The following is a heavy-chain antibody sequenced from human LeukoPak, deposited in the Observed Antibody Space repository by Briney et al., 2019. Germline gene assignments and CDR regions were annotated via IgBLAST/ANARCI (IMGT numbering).Heavy chain of an antibody. J-gene: IGHJ5*02. D-gene: IGHD6-13*01. V-gene: IGHV3-74*01. Sequence: GGSLRLSCAASGFTFSTFVMSWDRQAPGKGLVWVSRINSDGSSTSYADSVKGRFTISRDNAKNTLYLQMNSLRAEDTAMYYCARPLLYSTDWFDPWGQGTLVTVSS. CDR2: INSDGSST. CDR3: ARPLLYSTDWFDP. CDR1: GFTFSTFV.